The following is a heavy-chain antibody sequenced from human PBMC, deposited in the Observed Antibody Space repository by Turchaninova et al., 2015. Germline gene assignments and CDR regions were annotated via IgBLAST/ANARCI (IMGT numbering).Heavy chain of an antibody. D-gene: IGHD6-13*01. CDR1: GYTFTGYF. J-gene: IGHJ3*02. V-gene: IGHV1-2*02. Sequence: QVQLVQSGAEVKKPGASVKVSCKASGYTFTGYFIHWVRQAPGQGLEWRGGINPNSGGTNSAQKFQGRVTKTRDTSISTAYMELNSLRADDTAVYYCAREPAAVANGDAFDIWGQGTVVTVSS. CDR3: AREPAAVANGDAFDI. CDR2: INPNSGGT.